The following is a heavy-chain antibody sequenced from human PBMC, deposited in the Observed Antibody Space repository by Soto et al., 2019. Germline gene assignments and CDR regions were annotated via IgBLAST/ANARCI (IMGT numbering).Heavy chain of an antibody. J-gene: IGHJ4*02. Sequence: PTETLSLTCTVSGDSISSYYWSWIRQPQGKGLEWIGYIYYSGSTTYNPSLKSRVTISVDTSKNQFSLKLSSVTAADTAVYYCARGRGYGSGSYSDYWGQGTLVTVSS. V-gene: IGHV4-59*12. CDR1: GDSISSYY. D-gene: IGHD3-10*01. CDR2: IYYSGST. CDR3: ARGRGYGSGSYSDY.